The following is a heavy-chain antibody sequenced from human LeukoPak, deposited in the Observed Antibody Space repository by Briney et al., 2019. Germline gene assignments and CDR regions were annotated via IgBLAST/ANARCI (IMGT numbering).Heavy chain of an antibody. V-gene: IGHV1-46*01. Sequence: GASVKVSCKASGYTFTSYYMHWVRQAPGQGLEWMGIINPSGGSTSYAQKFQGRVTMTRDTSTSTVYMELSSLRSEDTAVYYCAKINYYDSSGYYYGEYFQHWGQGTLVTVSS. CDR3: AKINYYDSSGYYYGEYFQH. D-gene: IGHD3-22*01. CDR1: GYTFTSYY. J-gene: IGHJ1*01. CDR2: INPSGGST.